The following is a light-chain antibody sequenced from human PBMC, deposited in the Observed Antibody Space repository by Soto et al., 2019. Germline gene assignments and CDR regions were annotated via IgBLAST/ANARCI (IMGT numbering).Light chain of an antibody. CDR3: QQSYSTPRT. CDR1: QSISSY. Sequence: DIQMTQSPSSRSASVVDRVTITFRASQSISSYLNWYQQKPGKAPKLLIYAASSLQSGVPSRFSGSGSGTDFTLTISSLQPEDFATYYCQQSYSTPRTFGPGTKVDIK. V-gene: IGKV1-39*01. CDR2: AAS. J-gene: IGKJ3*01.